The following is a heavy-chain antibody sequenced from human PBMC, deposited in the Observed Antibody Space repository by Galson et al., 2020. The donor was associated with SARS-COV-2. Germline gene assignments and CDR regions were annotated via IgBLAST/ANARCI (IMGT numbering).Heavy chain of an antibody. D-gene: IGHD6-19*01. CDR3: ATLGPTVADYFFDY. CDR1: GYSLSELS. J-gene: IGHJ4*02. Sequence: ASVKVSCKVSGYSLSELSMHWVRLSPGKGFEWMGGFDPEDDAPVYAQEFQGRLTLTGDTSRDTAYMQLSNLRSEDTAVYYCATLGPTVADYFFDYWGQGTLLTVSS. V-gene: IGHV1-24*01. CDR2: FDPEDDAP.